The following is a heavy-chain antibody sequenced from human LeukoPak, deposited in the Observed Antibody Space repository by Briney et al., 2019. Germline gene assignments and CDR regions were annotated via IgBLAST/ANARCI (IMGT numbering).Heavy chain of an antibody. D-gene: IGHD6-19*01. Sequence: GGYLRLSCAASGFTFSSYAMSWLRQAPGKGLEWVSAISGSGGSTYYADSVKGRFTISRDNSKNTLYLQMNSLRAEDTAVYYCAKDLRAVAGRGGVYWGQGTLVTVSS. CDR1: GFTFSSYA. J-gene: IGHJ4*02. CDR2: ISGSGGST. CDR3: AKDLRAVAGRGGVY. V-gene: IGHV3-23*01.